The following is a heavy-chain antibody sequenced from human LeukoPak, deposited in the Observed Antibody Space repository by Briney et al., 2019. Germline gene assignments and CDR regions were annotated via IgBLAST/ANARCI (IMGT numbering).Heavy chain of an antibody. CDR2: FDPEDGGT. Sequence: ASVKVSCKVSVYTLTELAIHWVRLAPGKGLEWMGAFDPEDGGTIYAQKFQGRITLTEDTSTDTAYMELRSLSSEDTAVYYCATPRVRLGELSLPEVRDDWGQGTLISVSS. CDR1: VYTLTELA. D-gene: IGHD3-16*02. V-gene: IGHV1-24*01. CDR3: ATPRVRLGELSLPEVRDD. J-gene: IGHJ4*02.